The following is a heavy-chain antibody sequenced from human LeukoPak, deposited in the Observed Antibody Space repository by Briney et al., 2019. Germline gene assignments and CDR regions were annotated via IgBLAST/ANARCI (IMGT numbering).Heavy chain of an antibody. CDR3: ARDLGAKEYYYYYMDV. J-gene: IGHJ6*03. Sequence: ASAKVSCKASGYTFTGYYMHWVRQAPGQGLEWMGWINPNSGGTNYAQKFQGRVTMTRDTSISTAYMELSRLRSDDTAVYYCARDLGAKEYYYYYMDVWGKGTTVTVSS. CDR2: INPNSGGT. V-gene: IGHV1-2*02. D-gene: IGHD3-16*01. CDR1: GYTFTGYY.